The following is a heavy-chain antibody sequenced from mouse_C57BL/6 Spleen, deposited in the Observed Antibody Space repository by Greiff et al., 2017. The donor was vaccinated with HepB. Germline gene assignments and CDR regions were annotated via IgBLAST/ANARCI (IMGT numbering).Heavy chain of an antibody. CDR2: ISDGGSYT. CDR1: GFTFSSYA. V-gene: IGHV5-4*01. D-gene: IGHD2-2*01. CDR3: ARDMATGEIDY. J-gene: IGHJ2*01. Sequence: EVKLVESGGGLVKPGGSLKLSCAASGFTFSSYAMSWVRQTPEKRLEWVATISDGGSYTYYPDNVKGRFTISRDNAKNNLYLQMSHLKSEDTAMYYCARDMATGEIDYWGQGTTLTVSS.